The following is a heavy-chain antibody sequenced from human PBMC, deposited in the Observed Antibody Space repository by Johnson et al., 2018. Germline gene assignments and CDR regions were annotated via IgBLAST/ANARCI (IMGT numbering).Heavy chain of an antibody. CDR3: TTEMATMPSGYYYGMDV. J-gene: IGHJ6*02. D-gene: IGHD5-24*01. V-gene: IGHV3-15*01. Sequence: VQLVQSGGGLVQPGRSLRLSCTASGFTFGDYAMSWVRQAPGKGLEWVGRIKSKTDGGTTDYAAPVKGRFTISRDDSKNTRYLQMNSLKTEDTAVYYCTTEMATMPSGYYYGMDVWGQGTTVTVSS. CDR2: IKSKTDGGTT. CDR1: GFTFGDYA.